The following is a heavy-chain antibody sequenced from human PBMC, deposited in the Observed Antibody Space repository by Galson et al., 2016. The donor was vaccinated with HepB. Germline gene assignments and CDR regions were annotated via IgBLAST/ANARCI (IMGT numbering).Heavy chain of an antibody. D-gene: IGHD3-10*01. CDR2: IDWEDEK. Sequence: PALVKPTQTLTLTCTFSGFVLNINSPGVSWIRQPPGKALEWLARIDWEDEKFYATSLKTRLSISKDTSKNQVVLTMTNMDPVDTATYYCAREYSRGGSALDVWGRGTTVTVS. CDR3: AREYSRGGSALDV. J-gene: IGHJ6*02. V-gene: IGHV2-70*04. CDR1: GFVLNINSPG.